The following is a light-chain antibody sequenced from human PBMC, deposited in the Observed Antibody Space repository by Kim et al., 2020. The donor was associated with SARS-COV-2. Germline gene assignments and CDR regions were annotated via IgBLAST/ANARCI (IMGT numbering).Light chain of an antibody. J-gene: IGLJ3*02. CDR2: YDS. V-gene: IGLV3-21*01. CDR3: PVWDSVTYHQV. Sequence: SYELTQPPSVSVAPGKTATITCGGSNLEVKSVHWYQQKPGLAPVVVIYYDSDRPSGIPERVSGSQSENTATLTISRVEDGDEADYYCPVWDSVTYHQVFG. CDR1: NLEVKS.